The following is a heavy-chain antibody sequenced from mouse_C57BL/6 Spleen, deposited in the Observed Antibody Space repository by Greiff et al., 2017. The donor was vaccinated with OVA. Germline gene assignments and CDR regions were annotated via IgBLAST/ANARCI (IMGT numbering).Heavy chain of an antibody. V-gene: IGHV1-55*01. Sequence: VQLQQPGAELVKPGASVKLSCEASGYTFTSYWITWVKQRPGRGLEWIGEIYPGSGGTKYNEKFKSKATLTVDTSSSTAYMQLSSLTSEDSAVYCCARNYGSSYAMDYWGQGTSVTVSS. D-gene: IGHD1-1*01. CDR2: IYPGSGGT. CDR3: ARNYGSSYAMDY. J-gene: IGHJ4*01. CDR1: GYTFTSYW.